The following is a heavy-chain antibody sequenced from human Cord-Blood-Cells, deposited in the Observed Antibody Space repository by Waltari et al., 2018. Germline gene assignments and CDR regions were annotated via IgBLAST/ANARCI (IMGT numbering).Heavy chain of an antibody. CDR1: GGSVSSGSYY. CDR2: IYYSGST. CDR3: AREERGYCSSTSCPYYFDY. Sequence: QVQLQESGPGLVKPSETLSLTCTVSGGSVSSGSYYWSWIRPPPGQGLEWIGYIYYSGSTNYNPSLKSRVTISVDTSKNQFSLKLSSVTAADTAVYYCAREERGYCSSTSCPYYFDYWGQGTLVTVSS. D-gene: IGHD2-2*01. J-gene: IGHJ4*02. V-gene: IGHV4-61*01.